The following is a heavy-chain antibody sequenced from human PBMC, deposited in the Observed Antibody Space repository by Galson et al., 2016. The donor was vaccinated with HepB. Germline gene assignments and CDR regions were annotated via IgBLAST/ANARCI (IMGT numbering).Heavy chain of an antibody. CDR1: GVSIHSSH. D-gene: IGHD6-19*01. CDR2: VYYTGST. V-gene: IGHV4-59*01. J-gene: IGHJ5*02. CDR3: AREGAVALNYLDP. Sequence: QVQLQESGPGLVKPSETLSLTCTVSGVSIHSSHWSWIRQSPGKGLEWIGNVYYTGSTNYNPSVRSRVTISVDTSKNHFPLNLISVTAADSAIYYWAREGAVALNYLDPWGQGTLVTVSS.